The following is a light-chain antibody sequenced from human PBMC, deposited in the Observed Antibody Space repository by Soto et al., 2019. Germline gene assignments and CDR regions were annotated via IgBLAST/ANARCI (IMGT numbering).Light chain of an antibody. CDR1: QDISNY. CDR2: DAS. CDR3: QQSFSIPYT. Sequence: DIQMTQSPSSLSASVGDRVTITCQASQDISNYLNWYQQKPGKAPKLLIYDASNLETGVPSRFSGSGSGTDFTFTITSLQPDDFATYYCQQSFSIPYTFGQGTKLQIK. V-gene: IGKV1-33*01. J-gene: IGKJ2*01.